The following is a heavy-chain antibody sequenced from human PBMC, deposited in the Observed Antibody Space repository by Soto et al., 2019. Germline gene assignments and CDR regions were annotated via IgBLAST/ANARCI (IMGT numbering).Heavy chain of an antibody. J-gene: IGHJ6*02. D-gene: IGHD3-3*01. CDR2: IYWDDDK. CDR1: GFSLSTRGVG. CDR3: AHNEAGYYTNYGMDV. Sequence: QITLKESGPTLVKPTQTLTLTCTFSGFSLSTRGVGVGWIRQPPGKALEWLALIYWDDDKRYSPSLKSRLTTTKHTSKNQVVLTMTNMDPVDTATYYCAHNEAGYYTNYGMDVWGQGTTVTVSS. V-gene: IGHV2-5*02.